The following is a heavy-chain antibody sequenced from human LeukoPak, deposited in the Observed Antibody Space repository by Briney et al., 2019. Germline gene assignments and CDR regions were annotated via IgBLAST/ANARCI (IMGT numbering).Heavy chain of an antibody. J-gene: IGHJ4*02. CDR2: ISSSGSYI. V-gene: IGHV3-21*01. CDR1: GFTFSRYS. Sequence: GGSLRLSCAASGFTFSRYSMNWVRQAPGKGLEWVSSISSSGSYIYYADSVKGRFTISRDNSKNTLYLQMNSLRAEDTAVYYCARDKDLIRVVYYFDYWGQGTLVTVSS. CDR3: ARDKDLIRVVYYFDY. D-gene: IGHD3-10*01.